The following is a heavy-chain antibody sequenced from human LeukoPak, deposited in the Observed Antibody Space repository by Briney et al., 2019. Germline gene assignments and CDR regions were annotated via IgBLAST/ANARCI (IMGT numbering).Heavy chain of an antibody. CDR3: ARGGSYYDY. D-gene: IGHD1-26*01. V-gene: IGHV4-59*01. Sequence: KTSETLSLTCTVSGGSISTYYWSWIRQPPGKGLEWIGYIYHSGSTKYNPSLKSRVTISVDTSQNQFSLKLSSVTAADTAVYYCARGGSYYDYWGQGTLVTVSS. CDR2: IYHSGST. J-gene: IGHJ4*02. CDR1: GGSISTYY.